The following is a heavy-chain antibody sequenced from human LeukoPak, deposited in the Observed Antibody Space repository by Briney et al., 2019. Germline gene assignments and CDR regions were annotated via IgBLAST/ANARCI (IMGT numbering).Heavy chain of an antibody. CDR1: GGSISSGGYS. V-gene: IGHV4-30-2*01. Sequence: SQTLSLTCAVSGGSISSGGYSWSWLRQPPGKGLEWIGYIYHSGSTYYNPSLKSRVTISVDRSKNQFSLKLSSVTAADTAVYYCASSGYCSSTSCSDYFDYWGQGTLVTVSS. D-gene: IGHD2-2*01. J-gene: IGHJ4*02. CDR2: IYHSGST. CDR3: ASSGYCSSTSCSDYFDY.